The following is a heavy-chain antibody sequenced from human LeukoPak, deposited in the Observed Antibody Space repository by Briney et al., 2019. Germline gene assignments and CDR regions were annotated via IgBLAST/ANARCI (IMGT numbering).Heavy chain of an antibody. CDR2: IYHSGST. V-gene: IGHV4-38-2*02. Sequence: SETLSLTCTVSGYSISSGYCWGWIRQPPGKGLEWIGSIYHSGSTYYNPSLKSRVTISVDTSRNQFSLKLSSVTAADTAVYYCARDWGIVGATRADPWGQGTLVTVSS. J-gene: IGHJ5*02. CDR1: GYSISSGYC. CDR3: ARDWGIVGATRADP. D-gene: IGHD1-26*01.